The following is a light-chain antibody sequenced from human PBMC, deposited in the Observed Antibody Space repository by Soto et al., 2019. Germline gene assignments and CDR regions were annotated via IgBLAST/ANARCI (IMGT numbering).Light chain of an antibody. CDR2: GAS. CDR3: QQRYIWPT. V-gene: IGKV3-15*01. Sequence: EIVLTQSPGTLSMSPGERATLSCRASQSLSSSPLAWYQQKPGQAPRLLIYGASTRATGIPARFSGSGAGTEFTLTISSLQSEDFAVYYCQQRYIWPTFGGGTKVDIK. J-gene: IGKJ4*01. CDR1: QSLSSS.